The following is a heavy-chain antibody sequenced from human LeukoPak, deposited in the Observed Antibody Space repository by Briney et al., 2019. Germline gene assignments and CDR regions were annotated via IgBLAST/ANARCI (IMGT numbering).Heavy chain of an antibody. Sequence: ASVTLSCKASGYTFISYYVHWVRQAPGHRLEWMGIINPKTGSTTYPQKFQGRGSMTRDTSTSTVYMELSSLESEDTALYYCARHSLPGKTPFDYWGQGTLVTVSS. CDR1: GYTFISYY. CDR2: INPKTGST. CDR3: ARHSLPGKTPFDY. D-gene: IGHD1-1*01. J-gene: IGHJ4*02. V-gene: IGHV1-46*01.